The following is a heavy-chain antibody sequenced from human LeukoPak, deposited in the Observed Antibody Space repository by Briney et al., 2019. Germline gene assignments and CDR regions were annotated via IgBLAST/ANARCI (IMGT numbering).Heavy chain of an antibody. Sequence: ASVKVSCRTSGFTFANYGINWVRQAPGQGLEWMGWVSAYKDSTNFAQKFQGRVTMTTDTSTSTAYMELRSLTSDDTAVYFCAKDSRGYCSEGACYSIDYRGQGTLVTVAS. D-gene: IGHD2-8*01. J-gene: IGHJ4*02. V-gene: IGHV1-18*01. CDR3: AKDSRGYCSEGACYSIDY. CDR1: GFTFANYG. CDR2: VSAYKDST.